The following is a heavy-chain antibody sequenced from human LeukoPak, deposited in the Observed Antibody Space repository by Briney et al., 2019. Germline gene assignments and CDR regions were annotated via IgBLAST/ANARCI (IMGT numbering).Heavy chain of an antibody. CDR1: GFTFSSYA. Sequence: GGSLRLSCAASGFTFSSYAMHWVRQAPGKGLEWVAVISYDGSNKYYADSVKGRFTISRDNSKNTLYLQMNSLRAVDTAVYYCARDMRAAGNYFDYWGQGTLVTVSS. J-gene: IGHJ4*02. V-gene: IGHV3-30-3*01. D-gene: IGHD6-13*01. CDR3: ARDMRAAGNYFDY. CDR2: ISYDGSNK.